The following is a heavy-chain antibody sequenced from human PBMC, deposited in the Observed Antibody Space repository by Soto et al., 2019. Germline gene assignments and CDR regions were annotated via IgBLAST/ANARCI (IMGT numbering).Heavy chain of an antibody. CDR3: ARTVNCSGGSCYSTLNWFDP. CDR2: IIPIFGTA. D-gene: IGHD2-15*01. Sequence: SVKVSCKASGGTFSSYAISWVRQAPGQGLEWMGGIIPIFGTANYAQKFQGRVTITADESTSTAYMELSNLRSEDTAVYYCARTVNCSGGSCYSTLNWFDPWGQGTLVTVSS. J-gene: IGHJ5*02. V-gene: IGHV1-69*13. CDR1: GGTFSSYA.